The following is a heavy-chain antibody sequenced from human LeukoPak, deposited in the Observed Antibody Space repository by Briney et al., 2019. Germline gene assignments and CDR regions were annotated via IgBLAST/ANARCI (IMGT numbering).Heavy chain of an antibody. D-gene: IGHD3-22*01. CDR1: GGSISSSSYY. CDR3: ARTVIYYYDSSGNGGFDY. Sequence: SETLSPTCTVSGGSISSSSYYWAWIRQPPGKGLEWIGSIYYSGSTYYNPSLKSRVTISVDTSKNQFSLKLSSVTAADTAVYYCARTVIYYYDSSGNGGFDYWGQGTLVTVSS. J-gene: IGHJ4*02. V-gene: IGHV4-39*07. CDR2: IYYSGST.